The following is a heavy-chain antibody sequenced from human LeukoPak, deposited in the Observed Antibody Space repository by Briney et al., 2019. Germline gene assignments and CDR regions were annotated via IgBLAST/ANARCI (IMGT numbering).Heavy chain of an antibody. D-gene: IGHD3-10*01. V-gene: IGHV1-24*01. CDR3: ATHVLLWSNYFDY. J-gene: IGHJ4*02. CDR2: FDPEDGET. Sequence: ASVEVSCKVSGYTLTELSMHWVRQAPGKGLEWMGGFDPEDGETIYAQKFQGRVTMTEDTSTDTAYMELSSLRSEDTAVYYCATHVLLWSNYFDYWGQGTLVTVSS. CDR1: GYTLTELS.